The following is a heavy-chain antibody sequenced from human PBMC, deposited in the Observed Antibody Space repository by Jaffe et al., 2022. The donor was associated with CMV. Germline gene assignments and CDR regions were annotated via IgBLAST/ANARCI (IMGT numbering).Heavy chain of an antibody. CDR3: ARDPVRRFGESNWYMDV. CDR1: GFTFSSYE. Sequence: EVQLVESGGGLVQPGGSLRLSCAASGFTFSSYEMNWVRQAPGKGLEWVSYISSSGSTIYYADSVKGRFTISRDNAKNSLYLQMNSLRAEDTAVYYCARDPVRRFGESNWYMDVWGKGTTVTVSS. D-gene: IGHD3-10*01. CDR2: ISSSGSTI. J-gene: IGHJ6*03. V-gene: IGHV3-48*03.